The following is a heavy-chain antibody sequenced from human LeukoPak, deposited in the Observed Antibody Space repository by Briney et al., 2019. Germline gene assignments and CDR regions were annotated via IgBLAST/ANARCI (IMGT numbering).Heavy chain of an antibody. J-gene: IGHJ4*02. Sequence: SETLSLTCTVSGGSTSSGSYYWGWIRQPPGKGLEWIGSISYSENMYYNPSLKSRVTISVDTSNNQFSLKLSSVTAADTAVYYCARGGRVGATKFFGYWGQGTLVTVSS. CDR2: ISYSENM. CDR3: ARGGRVGATKFFGY. V-gene: IGHV4-39*01. D-gene: IGHD1-26*01. CDR1: GGSTSSGSYY.